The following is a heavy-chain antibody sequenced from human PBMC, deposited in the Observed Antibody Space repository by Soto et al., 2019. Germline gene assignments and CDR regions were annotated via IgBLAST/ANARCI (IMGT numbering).Heavy chain of an antibody. V-gene: IGHV1-69*01. D-gene: IGHD3-22*01. Sequence: QVQLVQSGAEVKKPGSSVKVSYKASGGTFSSYAISWVRQAPGQGLEWMGGIIPIFGTANYAQKFQGRVTITADESTSTAYMELSSLRSEDTAVYYCARDYHDSSGYYPNWYFDLWGRGTLVTVSS. J-gene: IGHJ2*01. CDR3: ARDYHDSSGYYPNWYFDL. CDR1: GGTFSSYA. CDR2: IIPIFGTA.